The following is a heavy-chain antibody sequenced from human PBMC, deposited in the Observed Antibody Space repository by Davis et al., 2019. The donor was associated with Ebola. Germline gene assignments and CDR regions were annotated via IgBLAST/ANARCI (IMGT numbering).Heavy chain of an antibody. Sequence: SETLSLTCNVSGGSITSYYWPWVRQPPGKGLEWIGYMYYSGSTNYNPSLKSRVTISVDTSKNQFSLKLSSVTAADTAVYYCAREGYYYDSSGYYGRGAFDIWGQGTMVTVSS. CDR1: GGSITSYY. V-gene: IGHV4-59*01. D-gene: IGHD3-22*01. J-gene: IGHJ3*02. CDR3: AREGYYYDSSGYYGRGAFDI. CDR2: MYYSGST.